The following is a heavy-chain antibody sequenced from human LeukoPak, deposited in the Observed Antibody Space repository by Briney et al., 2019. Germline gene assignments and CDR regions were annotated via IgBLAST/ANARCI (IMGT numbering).Heavy chain of an antibody. D-gene: IGHD3-3*01. Sequence: SETLSLTCTVSGGSISSYYWSWIRQPAGKGLEWIGRIYTSGSTNYNPSLKSRVTMSVDTSKNQFSLKLSSVTAADTAVYYCARGNYDFWSGYRYYYYYYMDVWGKGTTVTVSS. CDR3: ARGNYDFWSGYRYYYYYYMDV. V-gene: IGHV4-4*07. CDR1: GGSISSYY. J-gene: IGHJ6*03. CDR2: IYTSGST.